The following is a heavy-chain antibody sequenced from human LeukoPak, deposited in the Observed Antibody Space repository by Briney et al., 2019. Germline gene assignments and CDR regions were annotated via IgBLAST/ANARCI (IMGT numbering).Heavy chain of an antibody. CDR2: ISSSGSTI. J-gene: IGHJ6*02. D-gene: IGHD3-22*01. CDR3: ARDLGYYDSSGYYHYYGMDV. CDR1: GFTFSSYE. V-gene: IGHV3-48*03. Sequence: GGSLRLSCAASGFTFSSYEMNWVRQARGKGLEWVSYISSSGSTIYYADSVKGRFTISRDNAKNSLYLQMNSLRAEDTAVYYCARDLGYYDSSGYYHYYGMDVWGQGTTVTVSS.